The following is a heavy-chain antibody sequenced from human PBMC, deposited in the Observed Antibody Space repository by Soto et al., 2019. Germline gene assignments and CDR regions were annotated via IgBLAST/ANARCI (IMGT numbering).Heavy chain of an antibody. CDR2: IHSSGST. J-gene: IGHJ4*02. Sequence: SETLSLTCTVSGGSISRNIYYCGWIRQPPGKGLEWIGNIHSSGSTYYDSSLKTRVTISVDTSKNQFSLKLSSVTAADTAVYYCASQHYYDSSGYYVGYWGQRTLVTVSS. CDR1: GGSISRNIYY. D-gene: IGHD3-22*01. V-gene: IGHV4-39*01. CDR3: ASQHYYDSSGYYVGY.